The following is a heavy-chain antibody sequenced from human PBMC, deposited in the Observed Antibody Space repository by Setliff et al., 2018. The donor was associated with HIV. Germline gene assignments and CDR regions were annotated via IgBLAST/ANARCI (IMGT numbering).Heavy chain of an antibody. CDR2: IYYTGST. J-gene: IGHJ6*03. Sequence: PSETLSLTCTVSGESISSVGYYWSWIRQHPGKGLEWIGYIYYTGSTHDNPSLKSRVTISVDTSKNQLSLKLRSVTAADTAVYYCARTRYSYGYFYYMDVWGKGTTVTVSS. CDR1: GESISSVGYY. V-gene: IGHV4-31*03. D-gene: IGHD5-18*01. CDR3: ARTRYSYGYFYYMDV.